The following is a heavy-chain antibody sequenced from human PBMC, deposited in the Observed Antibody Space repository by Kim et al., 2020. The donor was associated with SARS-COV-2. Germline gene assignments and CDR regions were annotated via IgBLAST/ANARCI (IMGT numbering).Heavy chain of an antibody. D-gene: IGHD3-3*01. CDR2: IYTSGST. J-gene: IGHJ6*03. CDR3: ASNYDFWSGYSSGYYYYYMDV. V-gene: IGHV4-4*07. CDR1: GGSISSYY. Sequence: SETLSLTCTVSGGSISSYYWSWIRQPAGKGLEWIGRIYTSGSTNYNPSLKSRVTMSVDTSKNQFSLKLSSVTAADTAVYYCASNYDFWSGYSSGYYYYYMDVWGKGTTVTVSS.